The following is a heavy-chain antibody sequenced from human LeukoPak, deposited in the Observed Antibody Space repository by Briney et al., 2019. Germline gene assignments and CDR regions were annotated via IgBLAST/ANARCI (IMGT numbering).Heavy chain of an antibody. D-gene: IGHD1-26*01. V-gene: IGHV4-38-2*02. Sequence: PSETLSLTCAVSGYSISSGYYWGWIRQPPAKGLEWIASMYHSGSTYYNPSLQSRVTLSADTSKNQFSLKMSSVTAADTAVYYCGRDRSGGYSVDYWGQGTLVTVS. CDR3: GRDRSGGYSVDY. J-gene: IGHJ4*02. CDR1: GYSISSGYY. CDR2: MYHSGST.